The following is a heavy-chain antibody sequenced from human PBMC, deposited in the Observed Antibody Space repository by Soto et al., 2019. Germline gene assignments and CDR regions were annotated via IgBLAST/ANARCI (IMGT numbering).Heavy chain of an antibody. CDR2: INPILSMS. Sequence: QVQLVQSGAEVKRPGSSVKVSCKASGDSFTFYSINWVRQAPGLGLEWMGRINPILSMSNYAQRFQGRVTMTADKSTSTAYMEISRLRSEDTATYYCASSYGSGYRAFDYWGQGALVTVSS. J-gene: IGHJ4*02. CDR3: ASSYGSGYRAFDY. CDR1: GDSFTFYS. V-gene: IGHV1-69*02. D-gene: IGHD3-10*01.